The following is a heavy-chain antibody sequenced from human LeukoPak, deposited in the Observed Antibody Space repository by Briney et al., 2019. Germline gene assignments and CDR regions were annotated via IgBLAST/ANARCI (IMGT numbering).Heavy chain of an antibody. Sequence: ASVKVSCKASGGTFSSYAISWVRQAPGQELEWMGGIIPIFGTANYAQKFQGRVTITTDESTSTAYMELSSLRSEDTAVYYCARVVGGWLRSSLASQFDPWGQGTLVTVSS. J-gene: IGHJ5*02. D-gene: IGHD5-12*01. CDR1: GGTFSSYA. CDR2: IIPIFGTA. CDR3: ARVVGGWLRSSLASQFDP. V-gene: IGHV1-69*05.